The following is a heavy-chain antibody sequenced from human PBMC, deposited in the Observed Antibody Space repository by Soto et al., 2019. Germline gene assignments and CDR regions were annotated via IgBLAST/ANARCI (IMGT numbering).Heavy chain of an antibody. V-gene: IGHV3-23*01. CDR3: AKDTVAIRSFYFDS. CDR1: GFTFGNYA. D-gene: IGHD2-21*01. Sequence: EVQLLVSGGRFVQPGGSLKLSSEASGFTFGNYAMTWVRQAPGKGLEWVSTISGSGDRTYYADSVTGRFTISRDNSKNTLYLQMHSLGVEDTAVYFCAKDTVAIRSFYFDSWAQGTLVTVSS. J-gene: IGHJ4*02. CDR2: ISGSGDRT.